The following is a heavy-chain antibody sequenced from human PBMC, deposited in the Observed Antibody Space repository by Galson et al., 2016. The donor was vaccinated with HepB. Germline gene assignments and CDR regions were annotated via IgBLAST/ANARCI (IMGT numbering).Heavy chain of an antibody. CDR1: GFTVSNNY. J-gene: IGHJ3*02. V-gene: IGHV3-53*01. D-gene: IGHD2-15*01. CDR3: ARVSTIVAFRDAFDI. Sequence: SLRLSCAASGFTVSNNYLSWVRQAPGKGLELVSLIYSSGNTWYADSVKGRFTISRDNPKNTLYLQMNSLRAEDTAVYYCARVSTIVAFRDAFDIWGQGTVVTVSS. CDR2: IYSSGNT.